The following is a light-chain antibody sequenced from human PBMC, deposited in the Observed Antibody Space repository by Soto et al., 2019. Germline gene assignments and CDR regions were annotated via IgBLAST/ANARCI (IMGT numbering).Light chain of an antibody. CDR1: QRISSW. CDR2: GAS. CDR3: QQADSFPVT. V-gene: IGKV1D-12*01. J-gene: IGKJ3*01. Sequence: DIQMTQSPSSVSASVGDRVTITCRASQRISSWLAWYQQKPGKAPKLLIYGASSPQSGVPSRFSGSGSGTDFILTISRLQPEDVATYYCQQADSFPVTFGPGTKVDIK.